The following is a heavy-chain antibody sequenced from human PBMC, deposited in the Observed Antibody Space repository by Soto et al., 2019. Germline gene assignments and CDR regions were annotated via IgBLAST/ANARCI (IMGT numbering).Heavy chain of an antibody. V-gene: IGHV2-26*01. CDR2: IFSNDEK. D-gene: IGHD5-12*01. CDR3: ARIVRGYSGYDLDY. CDR1: GFSLSNARMG. J-gene: IGHJ4*02. Sequence: QVTLKESGPVLVKPTETLTLTCTVSGFSLSNARMGVSWIRQPPGKALEWLAHIFSNDEKSYSTSLKSRLTTRKXTXTSHVVLTMTNMDPVDTATYYCARIVRGYSGYDLDYWGQGTLVTVSS.